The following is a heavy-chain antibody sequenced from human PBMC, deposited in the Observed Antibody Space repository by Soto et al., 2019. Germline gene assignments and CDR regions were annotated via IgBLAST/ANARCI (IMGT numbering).Heavy chain of an antibody. CDR2: ISSSGGSA. Sequence: GGSIRVSCTAAGFKFIGYGRSWVRQAPGKGLEWVSAISSSGGSAYYADSVKGRFTISRDNSKNTLYLQMNSLRAEDTAVYYCARGATSPSYWGQGTLVTVSS. CDR3: ARGATSPSY. CDR1: GFKFIGYG. V-gene: IGHV3-23*01. J-gene: IGHJ4*02.